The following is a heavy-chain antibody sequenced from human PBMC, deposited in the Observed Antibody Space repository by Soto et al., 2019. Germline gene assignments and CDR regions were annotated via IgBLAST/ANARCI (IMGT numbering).Heavy chain of an antibody. Sequence: PSETLSLTCTVSGGSISSGGYYWSWIRQHPGKGLEWIGYIYYSGSTNYNPSLKSRVTISVDTSKNQFSLKLSSVTAADTAVYYCARGIAAAAPFDYWGPGTMVTVSS. CDR1: GGSISSGGYY. D-gene: IGHD6-13*01. CDR2: IYYSGST. J-gene: IGHJ4*02. CDR3: ARGIAAAAPFDY. V-gene: IGHV4-31*03.